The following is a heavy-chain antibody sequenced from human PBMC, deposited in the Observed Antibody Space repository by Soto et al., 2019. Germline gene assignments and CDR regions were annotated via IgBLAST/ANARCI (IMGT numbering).Heavy chain of an antibody. J-gene: IGHJ4*02. Sequence: SETLSLTCTVSGGSISSYYWSWIRQPPGKGLEWIGYIYYSGSTNYNPSLKSRVTISVDTSKNQFSLKLSSVTAADTAVYYCARAGCSGGSCYYDYWGQGTLVTVSS. V-gene: IGHV4-59*01. CDR1: GGSISSYY. CDR2: IYYSGST. D-gene: IGHD2-15*01. CDR3: ARAGCSGGSCYYDY.